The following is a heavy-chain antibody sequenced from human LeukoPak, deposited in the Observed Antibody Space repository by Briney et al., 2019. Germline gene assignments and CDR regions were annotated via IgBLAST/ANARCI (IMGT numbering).Heavy chain of an antibody. D-gene: IGHD5-18*01. CDR2: IYYSGST. Sequence: SETLSLTCTVSGGSISSYYWTWIQQPPGKGLEWIGYIYYSGSTNYNPSLKSRVTISVDTSKNQFSLKLSSVTAADTAVYYCARVRDTTAMAYYFDYWGQGTLVTVSS. CDR3: ARVRDTTAMAYYFDY. CDR1: GGSISSYY. J-gene: IGHJ4*02. V-gene: IGHV4-59*12.